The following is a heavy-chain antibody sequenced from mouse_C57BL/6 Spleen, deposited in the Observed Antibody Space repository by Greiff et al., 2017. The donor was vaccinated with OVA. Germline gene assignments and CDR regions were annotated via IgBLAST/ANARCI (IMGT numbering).Heavy chain of an antibody. D-gene: IGHD1-1*01. Sequence: QVQLKQSGPELVKPGASVKISCKASGYAFSSSWMNWVKQRPGKGLEWIGRIYPGDGDTNYNGKFKGKATLTADKSSSTAYMQLSSLTSEDSAVYFCARDYYYGSSHWYFDVWGTGTTVTVSS. CDR1: GYAFSSSW. V-gene: IGHV1-82*01. CDR2: IYPGDGDT. J-gene: IGHJ1*03. CDR3: ARDYYYGSSHWYFDV.